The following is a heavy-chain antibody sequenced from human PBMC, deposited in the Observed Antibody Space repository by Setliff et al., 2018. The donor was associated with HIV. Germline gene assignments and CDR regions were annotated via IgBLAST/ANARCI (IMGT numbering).Heavy chain of an antibody. CDR2: IYGSGTT. J-gene: IGHJ4*02. D-gene: IGHD6-19*01. Sequence: SETLSLTCSVAGASMTSHYLTWIRQPRGMGLEWIGNIYGSGTTKYNPSLRSRVTISVDKSKNQLSLSLDSVTAADTAVEYCATDPKGDGWAYFDSWGQGTLVTGSS. CDR1: GASMTSHY. V-gene: IGHV4-59*11. CDR3: ATDPKGDGWAYFDS.